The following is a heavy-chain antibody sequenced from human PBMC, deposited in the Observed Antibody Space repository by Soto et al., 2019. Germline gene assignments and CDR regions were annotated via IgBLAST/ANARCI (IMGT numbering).Heavy chain of an antibody. CDR3: AKASTMNPSAAGY. CDR1: GFTFSIYA. D-gene: IGHD3-22*01. Sequence: PGGSLRLSCSASGFTFSIYAMHWVRQAPGKGLEYVSSISTNGGNTHYADSVKGRFTISRDNSKNTQYLQMSNLRAEDTAVYYCAKASTMNPSAAGYWGQGTLVTVSS. J-gene: IGHJ4*02. CDR2: ISTNGGNT. V-gene: IGHV3-64D*06.